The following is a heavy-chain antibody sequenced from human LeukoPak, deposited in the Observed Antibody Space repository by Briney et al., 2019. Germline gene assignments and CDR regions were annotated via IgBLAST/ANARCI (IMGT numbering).Heavy chain of an antibody. Sequence: GGSLRLSCAASGFTFTTYWMSWVRQAPGKGLEWVANIKQDGSEKYYVDSVKGRFTISRDNAKNSLHLQMNSLRAEDTAVYYCARGHIVVVTAILYFDYWGQGTLVTVSS. D-gene: IGHD2-21*02. CDR3: ARGHIVVVTAILYFDY. V-gene: IGHV3-7*01. CDR2: IKQDGSEK. CDR1: GFTFTTYW. J-gene: IGHJ4*02.